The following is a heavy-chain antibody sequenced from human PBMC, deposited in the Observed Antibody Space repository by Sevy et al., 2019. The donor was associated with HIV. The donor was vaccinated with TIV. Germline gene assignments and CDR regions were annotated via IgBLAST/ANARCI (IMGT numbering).Heavy chain of an antibody. CDR1: GFTFSNYA. J-gene: IGHJ4*02. CDR2: ISTDGRST. D-gene: IGHD3-10*01. CDR3: VDILLDRPLGPFNS. V-gene: IGHV3-64D*06. Sequence: GGSLRLSCSASGFTFSNYAMHWVRQAPGKGLEHVSAISTDGRSTYYADSVRGRFTISRDNSKNTLYLQMSNLRLEDTAVYYCVDILLDRPLGPFNSWGQGTLVSVSS.